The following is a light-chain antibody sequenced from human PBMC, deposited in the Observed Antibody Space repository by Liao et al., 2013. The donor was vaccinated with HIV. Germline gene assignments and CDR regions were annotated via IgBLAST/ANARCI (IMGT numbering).Light chain of an antibody. V-gene: IGLV3-25*03. CDR1: ALPKQY. CDR3: QAWDSSTACV. J-gene: IGLJ1*01. CDR2: KDS. Sequence: SYELTQPPSVSVSPGQTARITCSGDALPKQYAYWYQQKPGQAPVLLIYKDSERPSGIPERFSGSSSGTTVTLTISGVQAEDEADYYCQAWDSSTACVFGTGTKVSVI.